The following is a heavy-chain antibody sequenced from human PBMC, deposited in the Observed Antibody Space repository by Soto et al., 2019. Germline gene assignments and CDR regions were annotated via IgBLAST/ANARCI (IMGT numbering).Heavy chain of an antibody. CDR1: GGSISSYY. D-gene: IGHD6-6*01. J-gene: IGHJ4*02. CDR3: ARHRRQSIAARRRFFDY. Sequence: SETLSLTCTVSGGSISSYYWSWIRQPPGKGLEWIGYIYYSGSTNYNPSLKSRVTISVDTSKNQFSLKLSSVTAADTAVYYCARHRRQSIAARRRFFDYWGQGTLVTVSS. V-gene: IGHV4-59*08. CDR2: IYYSGST.